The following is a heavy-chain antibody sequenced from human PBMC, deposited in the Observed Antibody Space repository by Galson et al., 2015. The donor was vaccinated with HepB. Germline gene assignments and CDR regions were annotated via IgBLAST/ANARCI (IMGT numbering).Heavy chain of an antibody. V-gene: IGHV3-23*01. CDR1: GFSFSSYA. Sequence: SLRLSCATSGFSFSSYAMSWVRQAPGKGLEWVSDITGSGGSTYYADSVKGRFTISRDNSKNTLHLQVNRLRAEDTAVYYWAKAVALYFYYGLDVWGQGTTVTVSS. CDR3: AKAVALYFYYGLDV. CDR2: ITGSGGST. J-gene: IGHJ6*02.